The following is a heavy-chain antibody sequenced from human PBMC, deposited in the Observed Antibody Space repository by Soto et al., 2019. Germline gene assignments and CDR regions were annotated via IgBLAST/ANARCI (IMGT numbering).Heavy chain of an antibody. J-gene: IGHJ4*02. CDR3: ARGYY. Sequence: EVQLVESGGGLVQPGGSLRLSCAASGFTFSSVRSYWMSWVRQAPGKGLEWVANIKMDGSERYYVDSVKGRFTISRDDARNALYLQMNSLITEDTAICYCARGYYWGQGTLVSVSS. CDR2: IKMDGSER. V-gene: IGHV3-7*01. CDR1: GFTFSSVRSYW. D-gene: IGHD2-15*01.